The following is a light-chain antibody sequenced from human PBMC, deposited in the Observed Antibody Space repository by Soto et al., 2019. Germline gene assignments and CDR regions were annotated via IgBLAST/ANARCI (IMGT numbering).Light chain of an antibody. Sequence: EIVMTQSPATLSVSPGERATLSCRASQSLSSTLAWYQQKPGQAPRLLIYGASSRATGIPDRFSGSESGTDFTITISRLEPEDGAVYDCQQYGSSPWTFGQGTKVDIK. V-gene: IGKV3-20*01. CDR2: GAS. CDR3: QQYGSSPWT. CDR1: QSLSST. J-gene: IGKJ1*01.